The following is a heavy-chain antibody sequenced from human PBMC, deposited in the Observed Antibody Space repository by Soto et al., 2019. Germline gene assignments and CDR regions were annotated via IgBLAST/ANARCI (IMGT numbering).Heavy chain of an antibody. D-gene: IGHD3-16*01. CDR2: INTYNGNT. Sequence: QVQLVQSGAEVKNPGASVKVSCKASGYTFTRYGIGWARQAPGQGLEWMGWINTYNGNTNYAQNVQGRVTLTTVTSTSTAYMELRSLRSNDTAIYYCAMVDVYVTPSPQDVWGQETTVIVSS. CDR1: GYTFTRYG. CDR3: AMVDVYVTPSPQDV. V-gene: IGHV1-18*01. J-gene: IGHJ6*02.